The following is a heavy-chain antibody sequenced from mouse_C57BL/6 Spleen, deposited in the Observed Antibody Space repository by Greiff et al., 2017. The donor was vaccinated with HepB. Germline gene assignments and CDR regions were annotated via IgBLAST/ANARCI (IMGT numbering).Heavy chain of an antibody. CDR3: ARKARTVVATDYFDY. D-gene: IGHD1-1*01. CDR2: IYPGSGST. Sequence: QVQLQQPGAELVKPGASVKMSCKASGYTFTSYWITWVKQRPGQGLEWIGDIYPGSGSTNYNEKFKSQATLAVDTSSSTAYMQLSSLTSEDSAVYYCARKARTVVATDYFDYWGQGTTLTVSS. CDR1: GYTFTSYW. J-gene: IGHJ2*01. V-gene: IGHV1-55*01.